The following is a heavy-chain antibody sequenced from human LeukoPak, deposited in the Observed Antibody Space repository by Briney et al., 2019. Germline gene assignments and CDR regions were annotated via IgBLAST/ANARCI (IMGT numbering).Heavy chain of an antibody. CDR2: INPNSGGT. CDR1: GYTFTGYY. J-gene: IGHJ4*02. V-gene: IGHV1-2*02. D-gene: IGHD6-19*01. CDR3: ARAYSSGWSRYFDY. Sequence: ASVKVSCKASGYTFTGYYMHWVRQAPGQGLEWMGWINPNSGGTNYAQKFQGRVTMTRDTPISTAYMELSRLRSDDTAVYYCARAYSSGWSRYFDYWGQGTLVTVSS.